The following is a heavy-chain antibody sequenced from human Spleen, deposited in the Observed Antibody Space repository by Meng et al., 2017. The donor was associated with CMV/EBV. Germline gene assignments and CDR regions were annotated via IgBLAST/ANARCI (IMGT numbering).Heavy chain of an antibody. CDR3: AKDIRAYDILTGYYNY. Sequence: SLKISCAASGFTVDDYAMHWVRQAPGKGLEWVSGISWNSGSIGYAGSVEGRFTISRDNAKKSLYLQMHSLGTEDTALYYCAKDIRAYDILTGYYNYWGQGTLVTVSS. CDR1: GFTVDDYA. D-gene: IGHD3-9*01. J-gene: IGHJ4*02. V-gene: IGHV3-9*01. CDR2: ISWNSGSI.